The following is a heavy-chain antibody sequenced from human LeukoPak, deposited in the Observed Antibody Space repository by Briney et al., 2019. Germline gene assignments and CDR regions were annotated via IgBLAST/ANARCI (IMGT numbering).Heavy chain of an antibody. CDR1: GFTFSSYE. Sequence: PGGSLRLSCAASGFTFSSYEMNWVRQSPGRGLEWVAYISTSSSTHHYADSVKGRFTISRDNSKNSVYLQMNSLMPEDTALYYCARDYYDSSGYKFYLDYWGQGTLVTVSS. V-gene: IGHV3-48*03. CDR3: ARDYYDSSGYKFYLDY. J-gene: IGHJ4*02. CDR2: ISTSSSTH. D-gene: IGHD3-22*01.